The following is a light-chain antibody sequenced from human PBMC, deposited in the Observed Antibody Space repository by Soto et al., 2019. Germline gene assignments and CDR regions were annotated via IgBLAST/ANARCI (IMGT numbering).Light chain of an antibody. CDR2: DNN. CDR3: GAYDSSLSAVL. V-gene: IGLV1-51*01. J-gene: IGLJ2*01. CDR1: SSNIGSKS. Sequence: VLTQPPSVSAAPGQKVTISCSGSSSNIGSKSVSWYQHLPGTAPKVLIYDNNNRPSGIPDRFSGSRSGTSATLDITGLQAGDEAYYYCGAYDSSLSAVLFGGGTKVTVL.